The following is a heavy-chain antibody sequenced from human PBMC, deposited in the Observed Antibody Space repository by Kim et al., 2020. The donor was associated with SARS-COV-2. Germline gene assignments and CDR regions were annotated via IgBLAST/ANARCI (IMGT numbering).Heavy chain of an antibody. CDR3: ARGGCGGYFDCLDY. J-gene: IGHJ4*02. Sequence: YSPSFQGQVTISADKSISTAYRQWSSLKASDTAMYYCARGGCGGYFDCLDYWGQGTLVTVSS. D-gene: IGHD3-9*01. V-gene: IGHV5-51*01.